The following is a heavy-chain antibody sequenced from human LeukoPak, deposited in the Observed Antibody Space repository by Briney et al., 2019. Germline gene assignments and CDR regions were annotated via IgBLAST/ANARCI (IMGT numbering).Heavy chain of an antibody. D-gene: IGHD3-10*01. CDR1: GFTFSSYW. CDR3: ARDNPKVGVRGVIPYYYYMDV. J-gene: IGHJ6*03. V-gene: IGHV3-74*01. Sequence: GGSLRLSCAASGFTFSSYWMHWVRQTPGKGLVWVSRIKSDGSTIYADSVKGRFTISRDNAKNTLYLQMNSLRAEDTAVYYCARDNPKVGVRGVIPYYYYMDVWGKGTTVTISS. CDR2: IKSDGST.